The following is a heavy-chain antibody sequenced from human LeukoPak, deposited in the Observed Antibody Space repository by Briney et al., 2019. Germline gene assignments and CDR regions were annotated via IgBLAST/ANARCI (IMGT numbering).Heavy chain of an antibody. CDR2: ISGSGDIT. V-gene: IGHV3-23*01. CDR1: GFTFSSYA. D-gene: IGHD5-18*01. J-gene: IGHJ4*02. Sequence: PGGSLRLSCAASGFTFSSYAMSWVRQAPGKGLEWVSAISGSGDITYYADSVKGRFTISRDNSKNTLYLQVNSLRAEDTAVFYCAQDRAWIQFWSWGQGTLVTVSS. CDR3: AQDRAWIQFWS.